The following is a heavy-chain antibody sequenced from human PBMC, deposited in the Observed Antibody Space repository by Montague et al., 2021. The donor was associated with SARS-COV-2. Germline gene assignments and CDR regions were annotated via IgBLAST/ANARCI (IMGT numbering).Heavy chain of an antibody. CDR1: GDSINNYY. Sequence: SEILSLTCTVSGDSINNYYWSWIRQPPGKGLEWIGNTFYSGSTMYNPSLKSRATISVDTSKNQFSLNLSSVTAADPAVYFCARLSGYNPFDAFDLWGPGTMVTVSS. CDR2: TFYSGST. D-gene: IGHD5-24*01. V-gene: IGHV4-59*01. CDR3: ARLSGYNPFDAFDL. J-gene: IGHJ3*01.